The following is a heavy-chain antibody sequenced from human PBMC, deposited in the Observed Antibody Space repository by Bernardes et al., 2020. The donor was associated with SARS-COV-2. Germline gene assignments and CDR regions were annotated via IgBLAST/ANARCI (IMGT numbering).Heavy chain of an antibody. CDR2: INPHSGGT. Sequence: AKVLRKASGYTLSDYYLHWVRQAPGPGLEWLGWINPHSGGTNYAQKFQGRVTVTRDTSISTAYMELSRLTSDDTAVYYCARDLDRLYSGSRTDAFDIWGQGTMVTVS. CDR3: ARDLDRLYSGSRTDAFDI. J-gene: IGHJ3*02. CDR1: GYTLSDYY. V-gene: IGHV1-2*02. D-gene: IGHD1-26*01.